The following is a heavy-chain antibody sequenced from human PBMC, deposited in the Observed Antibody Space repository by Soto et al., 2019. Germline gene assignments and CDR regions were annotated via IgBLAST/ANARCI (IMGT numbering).Heavy chain of an antibody. J-gene: IGHJ5*02. CDR2: IYHSGST. V-gene: IGHV4-4*02. CDR1: GGSIRSSSC. CDR3: ARVLRYFDWLFSWFDP. D-gene: IGHD3-9*01. Sequence: SETLDLTCAVSGGSIRSSSCWRWVREPPGKGLEWIGEIYHSGSTNYNPSPKSRVTISVDKSKNQFSLKLSSVTAADTAVYYCARVLRYFDWLFSWFDPWGQGTLVT.